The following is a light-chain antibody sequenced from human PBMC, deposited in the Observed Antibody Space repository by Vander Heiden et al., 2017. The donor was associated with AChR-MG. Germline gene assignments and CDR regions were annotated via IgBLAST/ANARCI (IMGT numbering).Light chain of an antibody. V-gene: IGKV1-17*01. Sequence: DIQMTQSPPPLSASVGDRVTITCRGSQGIRNDVGWYQQKPGEAPKRLIDAASSVQSGVPSRCSGRGSGTDFTLTISSLQPEYVATYYCLQHNCFPRTFGQGTKVEIK. CDR3: LQHNCFPRT. J-gene: IGKJ1*01. CDR2: AAS. CDR1: QGIRND.